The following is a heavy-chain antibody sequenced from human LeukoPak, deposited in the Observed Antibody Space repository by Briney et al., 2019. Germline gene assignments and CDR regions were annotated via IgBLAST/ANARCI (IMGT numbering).Heavy chain of an antibody. V-gene: IGHV3-48*01. CDR3: ARDENSVGDFGS. J-gene: IGHJ4*02. CDR1: GFSFISYG. CDR2: ISSGGSTI. D-gene: IGHD3-16*01. Sequence: GGSLRLSCTASGFSFISYGMNWVRQAPGKGLEWVSYISSGGSTIYYADSVKGRFTISRDNAKNSLYLQMNSLRAEDTAVYYCARDENSVGDFGSWGQGTLVTVSS.